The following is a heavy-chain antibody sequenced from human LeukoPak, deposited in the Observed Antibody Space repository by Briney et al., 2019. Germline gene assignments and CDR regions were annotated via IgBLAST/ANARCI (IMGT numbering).Heavy chain of an antibody. Sequence: GGSLRLSCAASGFTFSSYSMNWVRQAPGKGLEWVAVISYYGSNKYYADSVKGRFTISRDNSKNTLYLQMNSPRAEDTAVYYCAKDLGHYGDYGIDYWGQGTLVTVSS. CDR2: ISYYGSNK. D-gene: IGHD4-17*01. J-gene: IGHJ4*02. V-gene: IGHV3-30*18. CDR3: AKDLGHYGDYGIDY. CDR1: GFTFSSYS.